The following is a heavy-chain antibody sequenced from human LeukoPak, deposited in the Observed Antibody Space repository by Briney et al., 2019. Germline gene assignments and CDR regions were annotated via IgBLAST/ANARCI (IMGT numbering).Heavy chain of an antibody. CDR1: GYTFIGYY. D-gene: IGHD5-24*01. CDR2: ISAYNGNT. V-gene: IGHV1-2*02. CDR3: ARGSSEEMATIAY. Sequence: ASVKVSCKASGYTFIGYYMHWVRQAPGQGLEWMGWISAYNGNTNYAQKFQGRVTMARDTSISTAYMELSSLRSEDTAVYFCARGSSEEMATIAYWGQGTLVTVSS. J-gene: IGHJ4*02.